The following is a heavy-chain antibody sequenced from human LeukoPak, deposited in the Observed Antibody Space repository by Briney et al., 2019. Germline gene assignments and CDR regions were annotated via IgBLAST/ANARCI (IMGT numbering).Heavy chain of an antibody. CDR3: ARDILTGYYIFDY. D-gene: IGHD3-9*01. J-gene: IGHJ4*02. Sequence: GGSLRLSCAASGLTFSTYGMHWVRQAPGKGLEWVAVISYDGSNKYYADSVKGRFTISRDNSKNTLYLQMNSLRAEDTAVYYCARDILTGYYIFDYWGQGTLVTVSS. V-gene: IGHV3-30*03. CDR2: ISYDGSNK. CDR1: GLTFSTYG.